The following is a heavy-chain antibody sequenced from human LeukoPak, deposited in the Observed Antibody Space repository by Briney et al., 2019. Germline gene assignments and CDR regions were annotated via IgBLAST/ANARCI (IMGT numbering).Heavy chain of an antibody. CDR1: GFTFSSYE. D-gene: IGHD4-17*01. J-gene: IGHJ4*02. CDR3: ARDGRYGDFHYFDY. Sequence: GGSLRLSCAASGFTFSSYEMNWVRQAPGKGLECVSYISSSGSTIYYADSVKGRYTISRDNAKNSLYLQMNSLRAEDTAVYYCARDGRYGDFHYFDYWGQGTLVTVSS. CDR2: ISSSGSTI. V-gene: IGHV3-48*03.